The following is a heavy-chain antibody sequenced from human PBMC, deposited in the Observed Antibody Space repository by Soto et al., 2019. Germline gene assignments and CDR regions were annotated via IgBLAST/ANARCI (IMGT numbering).Heavy chain of an antibody. J-gene: IGHJ4*02. D-gene: IGHD3-22*01. CDR3: ARDGTLYDSSAYYYVY. CDR1: GCTFSRSA. Sequence: GASVKVSCKASGCTFSRSAINWVRQAPGQGLEWMGGIVPVFGKANYAQKFQGRVTITADESTSTGYMELRSLTSEDTAVYYCARDGTLYDSSAYYYVYWGQGTLVTVSS. CDR2: IVPVFGKA. V-gene: IGHV1-69*13.